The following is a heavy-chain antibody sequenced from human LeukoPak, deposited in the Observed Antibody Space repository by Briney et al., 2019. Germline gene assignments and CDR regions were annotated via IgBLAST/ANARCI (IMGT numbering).Heavy chain of an antibody. D-gene: IGHD4-23*01. CDR2: IYYSGST. CDR1: GGSISSSSYY. V-gene: IGHV4-39*01. J-gene: IGHJ5*02. CDR3: ARHLWGVVTPYNWFDP. Sequence: SETLSLTCTVSGGSISSSSYYWGWIRQPPGKGLEWIGSIYYSGSTYYNPSLKSRVTISVDTSKNQFSLKLSSVIAADTAVYYCARHLWGVVTPYNWFDPWGQGTLVTVSS.